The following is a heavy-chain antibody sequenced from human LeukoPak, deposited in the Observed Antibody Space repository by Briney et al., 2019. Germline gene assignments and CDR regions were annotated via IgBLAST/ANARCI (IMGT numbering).Heavy chain of an antibody. Sequence: SETLSLTCAVSGYSISSGYYWGWIRQPPGKGLGWIGSIYHSGSTYYNPSLKSRVTISVDTSKNQFSLKLSSVTAADTAVYYCARGGVWGSYRLFDYWGQGTLVTVSS. CDR2: IYHSGST. CDR3: ARGGVWGSYRLFDY. CDR1: GYSISSGYY. D-gene: IGHD3-16*02. J-gene: IGHJ4*02. V-gene: IGHV4-38-2*01.